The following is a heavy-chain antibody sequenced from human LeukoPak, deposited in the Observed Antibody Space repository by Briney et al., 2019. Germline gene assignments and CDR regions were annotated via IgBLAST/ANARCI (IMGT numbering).Heavy chain of an antibody. CDR1: GFTFSSYS. V-gene: IGHV3-21*04. CDR2: ISSSSSYI. D-gene: IGHD1-26*01. J-gene: IGHJ3*02. CDR3: AREAIVGATTDAFDI. Sequence: GGSLRLSCAASGFTFSSYSMNWVRQAPGKGLEWVSSISSSSSYIYYADSVKGRFTISRDNAKNSLYLQMNSLRAEDTALYYCAREAIVGATTDAFDIWGQGTMVTVSS.